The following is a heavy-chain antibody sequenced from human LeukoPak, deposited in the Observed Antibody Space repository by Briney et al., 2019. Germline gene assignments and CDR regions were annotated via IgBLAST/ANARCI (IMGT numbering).Heavy chain of an antibody. CDR2: ICTSGST. CDR1: GGSISSGSYY. V-gene: IGHV4-61*02. Sequence: SQTLSLTCTVSGGSISSGSYYWSWIRQPAGKGLEWIERICTSGSTNYNPSLKSRVTISVDTSKNQFSLKLSSVTAADTAVYYCARGGTAKTWWFDPWGQGTLVTASS. D-gene: IGHD1-1*01. J-gene: IGHJ5*02. CDR3: ARGGTAKTWWFDP.